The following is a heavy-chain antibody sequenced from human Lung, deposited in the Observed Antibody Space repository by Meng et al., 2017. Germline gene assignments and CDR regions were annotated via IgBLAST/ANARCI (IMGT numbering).Heavy chain of an antibody. CDR1: GYPFPDYW. V-gene: IGHV1-2*06. J-gene: IGHJ4*02. Sequence: QVQLAQAGAEVKNPGASGKVSCKASGYPFPDYWLHWVRRAPGQGLEWMGRINPKSGDTHYAQRSQGRVTMTGDTSISTAYMELSGLRSDDTAMYYCARDEDISAAGKLFGDYWGQGTLVTVSS. CDR3: ARDEDISAAGKLFGDY. D-gene: IGHD6-13*01. CDR2: INPKSGDT.